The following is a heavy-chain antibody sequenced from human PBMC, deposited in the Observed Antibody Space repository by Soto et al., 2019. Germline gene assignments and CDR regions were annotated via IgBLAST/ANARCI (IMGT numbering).Heavy chain of an antibody. J-gene: IGHJ6*02. CDR3: ARERLLWFGELHYYYGMDV. D-gene: IGHD3-10*01. CDR2: ISAYNGNT. Sequence: VASVKVSCKASGYTFTSYGISWVRQAPGQGLEWMGWISAYNGNTNYAQKLQGRVTMTTDTSTSTAYMELRSLRSDDTAVYYCARERLLWFGELHYYYGMDVWGQGTTVTVS. CDR1: GYTFTSYG. V-gene: IGHV1-18*01.